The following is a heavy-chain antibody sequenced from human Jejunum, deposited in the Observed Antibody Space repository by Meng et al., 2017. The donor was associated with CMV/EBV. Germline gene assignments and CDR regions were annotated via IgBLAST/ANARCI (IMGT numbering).Heavy chain of an antibody. CDR1: GFTFSTHW. CDR2: INPDGSST. D-gene: IGHD3-9*01. CDR3: VRLNTLTPFDY. J-gene: IGHJ4*02. V-gene: IGHV3-74*01. Sequence: GASGFTFSTHWMHWVRQAPGKGLVWVSRINPDGSSTSYADSVKGRFTISRDNAKNTLYLQMNSLRAEETAVYYCVRLNTLTPFDYWGQGTLVTVSS.